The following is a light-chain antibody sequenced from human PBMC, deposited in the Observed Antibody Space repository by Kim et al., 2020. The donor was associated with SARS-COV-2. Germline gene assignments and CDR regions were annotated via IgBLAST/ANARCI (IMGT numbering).Light chain of an antibody. CDR3: QQYGSSPRT. Sequence: SPGESATLSCRASQSVSSNYLAWYQQKPGQAPRLLIYGASSRATGIPDRFSGSASGTDFTLTISRLEPEDFAVYYCQQYGSSPRTFGQGTKVDIK. V-gene: IGKV3-20*01. CDR2: GAS. CDR1: QSVSSNY. J-gene: IGKJ1*01.